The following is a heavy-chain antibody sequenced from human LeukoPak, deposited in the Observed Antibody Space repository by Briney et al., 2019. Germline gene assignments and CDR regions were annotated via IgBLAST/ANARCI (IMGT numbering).Heavy chain of an antibody. CDR1: GFTFGDYS. CDR2: TWGSSTSI. D-gene: IGHD3-22*01. CDR3: ARDRGYYDSSGYSDY. J-gene: IGHJ4*02. V-gene: IGHV3-48*01. Sequence: GGSLRLSCLASGFTFGDYSMNWVRQAPGRGLEWISYTWGSSTSIYYADSVRGRFTISRDDAKNLLYLQMNSLRAEDTAVYYCARDRGYYDSSGYSDYWGQGTLVTVSS.